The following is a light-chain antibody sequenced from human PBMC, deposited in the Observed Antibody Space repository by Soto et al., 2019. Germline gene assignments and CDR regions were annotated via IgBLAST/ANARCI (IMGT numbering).Light chain of an antibody. Sequence: DIQMTQSPSTLSAYIGDRGTNTCRASQSISSWLARYQQKPGKAPKLLIYDASSLESGVPSRFSGSGSGTEFTLTISSLQADDFATYFCLQDFNYPWTFGQGTKVDIK. V-gene: IGKV1-5*01. CDR1: QSISSW. CDR3: LQDFNYPWT. CDR2: DAS. J-gene: IGKJ1*01.